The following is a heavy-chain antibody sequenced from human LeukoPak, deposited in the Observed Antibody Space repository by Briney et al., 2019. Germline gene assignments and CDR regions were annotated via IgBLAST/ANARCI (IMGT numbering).Heavy chain of an antibody. Sequence: ASVKVSCKASGYTFTDYYAHWVRQAPGQGLEWMGWIDPNSGGSSYAQKFQGRVTMTRNTSISTAYMELSSLRSEDTAVYYCARGLGAGGYYYYYGMDVWGQGTTVTVSS. D-gene: IGHD2-8*02. CDR1: GYTFTDYY. CDR3: ARGLGAGGYYYYYGMDV. V-gene: IGHV1-2*02. J-gene: IGHJ6*02. CDR2: IDPNSGGS.